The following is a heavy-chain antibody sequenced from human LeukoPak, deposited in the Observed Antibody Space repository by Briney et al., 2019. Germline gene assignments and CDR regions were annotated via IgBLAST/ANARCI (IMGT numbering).Heavy chain of an antibody. CDR2: ISSSGSTI. J-gene: IGHJ4*02. D-gene: IGHD6-13*01. CDR3: ARAVSSWYGLDY. Sequence: GGSLRLSCAASGFTLSDYYMGWIRQAPGKGLEWVSYISSSGSTIYYADSVKGRFTISRDNAENSLYLQMNSLRAEDTAVYYCARAVSSWYGLDYWGQGTLVTVSS. V-gene: IGHV3-11*01. CDR1: GFTLSDYY.